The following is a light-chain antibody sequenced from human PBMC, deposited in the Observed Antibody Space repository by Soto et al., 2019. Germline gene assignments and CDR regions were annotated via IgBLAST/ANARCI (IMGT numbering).Light chain of an antibody. J-gene: IGLJ3*02. V-gene: IGLV2-11*01. Sequence: QSALTQPRSVSGSPGQSVTISCTGTSSDVGDNHYVSWYQHHPGKAPKLVIYDVSKRPSGVHDRFSGSKSGNRASLTISGLQHDDDADFYCFSYAGSYTFMVFGGGTKLTVL. CDR3: FSYAGSYTFMV. CDR2: DVS. CDR1: SSDVGDNHY.